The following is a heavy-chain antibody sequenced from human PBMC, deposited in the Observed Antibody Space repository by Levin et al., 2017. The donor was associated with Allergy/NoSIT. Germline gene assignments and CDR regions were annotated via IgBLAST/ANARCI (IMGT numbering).Heavy chain of an antibody. J-gene: IGHJ4*02. D-gene: IGHD6-19*01. CDR1: RYAFTGYY. CDR3: ALEVTGTYYFDY. CDR2: IDPYSGGT. V-gene: IGHV1-2*02. Sequence: GESLKISCQASRYAFTGYYMHWVRQAPGQGLEWMGWIDPYSGGTDSAQKFQGRVTMTRDSSISTAYMELSRLSSDDTAVYYCALEVTGTYYFDYWGQGTLVTVSS.